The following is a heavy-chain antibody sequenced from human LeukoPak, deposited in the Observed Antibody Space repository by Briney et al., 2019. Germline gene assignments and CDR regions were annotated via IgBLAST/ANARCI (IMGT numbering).Heavy chain of an antibody. CDR3: ARQGSSTPRRGTPAYNWFDP. V-gene: IGHV4-34*01. Sequence: PSETLSLTCAVYGGSFSGYYWSWIRQPPGKGLEWIGEINHSGSTNYNPSLKSRVTISVDTSKNQFSLKLSSVTAADTAVYYCARQGSSTPRRGTPAYNWFDPWGQGTLVTVSS. D-gene: IGHD6-6*01. J-gene: IGHJ5*02. CDR1: GGSFSGYY. CDR2: INHSGST.